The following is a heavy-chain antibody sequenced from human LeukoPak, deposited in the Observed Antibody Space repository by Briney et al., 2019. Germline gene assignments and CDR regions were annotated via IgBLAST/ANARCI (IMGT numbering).Heavy chain of an antibody. CDR2: IYYSGST. CDR3: ASDATRSHKPLDY. J-gene: IGHJ4*02. Sequence: SETLSLTCTVSGGSISSGGDYWSWIRQHPGKGLEWIGYIYYSGSTYYHPSLKRRVTISVDTSKNQFSLKLSSVTAADTAVYYCASDATRSHKPLDYWGQGTLVTVSS. CDR1: GGSISSGGDY. V-gene: IGHV4-31*03.